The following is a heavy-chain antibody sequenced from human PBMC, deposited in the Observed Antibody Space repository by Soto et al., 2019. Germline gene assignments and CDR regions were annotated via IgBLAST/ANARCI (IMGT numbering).Heavy chain of an antibody. J-gene: IGHJ3*02. D-gene: IGHD6-19*01. Sequence: QVQLHQWGAGPLKPSETLSLTCGVYNGSLNGYYWVWIRQPQGKGLEWVGEISQSGYTNDNTSLKSRLTTSVDTSRSQVTLSLSSVTAADTAIYYCARRLRASPAFDIWGQGTVVTVSS. CDR3: ARRLRASPAFDI. CDR2: ISQSGYT. CDR1: NGSLNGYY. V-gene: IGHV4-34*01.